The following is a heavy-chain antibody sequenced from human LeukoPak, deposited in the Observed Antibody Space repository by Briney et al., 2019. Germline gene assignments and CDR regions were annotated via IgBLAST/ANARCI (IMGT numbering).Heavy chain of an antibody. J-gene: IGHJ4*02. CDR3: ARTFPPYYDILTGYYSEYYFDY. V-gene: IGHV4-34*01. D-gene: IGHD3-9*01. Sequence: SETLSLTCAVYGGSFSGYYWSWIRQPPGKGLEWIGEINHSGSTNYNPSLKSRVTISVDKSKNQFSLKLSPVTAADTAVYYCARTFPPYYDILTGYYSEYYFDYWGQGTLVTVSS. CDR2: INHSGST. CDR1: GGSFSGYY.